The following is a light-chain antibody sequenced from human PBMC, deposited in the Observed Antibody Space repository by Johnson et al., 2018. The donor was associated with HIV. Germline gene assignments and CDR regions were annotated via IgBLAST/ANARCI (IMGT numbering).Light chain of an antibody. J-gene: IGLJ1*01. CDR3: GTWDSSLSAFYV. Sequence: QSVLTQPPSVSAAPGQKVTVSCSGSSSNIGSNYVSWYQQLPGTAPKLLIYENNKRPSGIPDRFSGSKSGTSATLGITGLQTGDEADYYCGTWDSSLSAFYVFGTGTKITV. CDR1: SSNIGSNY. CDR2: ENN. V-gene: IGLV1-51*02.